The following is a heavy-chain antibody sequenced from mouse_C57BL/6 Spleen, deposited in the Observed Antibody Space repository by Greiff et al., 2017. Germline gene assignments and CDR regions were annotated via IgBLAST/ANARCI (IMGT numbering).Heavy chain of an antibody. CDR2: INPSSGYT. Sequence: VQLQESGAELARPGASVKMSCKASGYTFTSYTMHWVKQRPGQGLEWIGYINPSSGYTKYNQKFKDKATLTADKSSSTAYMQLSSLTSEDSAVYYCARSERGYFDGWGTGTTVTVSS. V-gene: IGHV1-4*01. J-gene: IGHJ1*03. CDR1: GYTFTSYT. CDR3: ARSERGYFDG.